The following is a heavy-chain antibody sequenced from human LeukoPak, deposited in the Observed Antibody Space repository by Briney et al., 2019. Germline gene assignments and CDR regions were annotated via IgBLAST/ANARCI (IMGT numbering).Heavy chain of an antibody. CDR3: ARAIVVVVTAPPYWYFDL. Sequence: SETLSLTCTVSGGSISSYYWSRIRQSPGKGLEWVGHIYNFGSTNYNPSLKSRVTISVDTSKNQFSLKLSSVTAADTAVYYCARAIVVVVTAPPYWYFDLWGRGILVTVSS. D-gene: IGHD2-21*02. J-gene: IGHJ2*01. CDR1: GGSISSYY. V-gene: IGHV4-4*08. CDR2: IYNFGST.